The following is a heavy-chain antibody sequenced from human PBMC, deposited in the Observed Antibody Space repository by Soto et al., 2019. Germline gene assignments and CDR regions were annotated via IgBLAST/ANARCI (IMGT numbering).Heavy chain of an antibody. V-gene: IGHV4-30-2*01. CDR3: ARGLVINDFWSGYYGGWFDP. D-gene: IGHD3-3*01. Sequence: SETLSLTCAVSGGSISSGGYSWSWIRQPPGKGLEWIGYIYHSGSTYYNPSLKSRVTISVDRSKNQFSLKLSSVTAADTAVYYCARGLVINDFWSGYYGGWFDPWGQGTLVTVSS. J-gene: IGHJ5*02. CDR1: GGSISSGGYS. CDR2: IYHSGST.